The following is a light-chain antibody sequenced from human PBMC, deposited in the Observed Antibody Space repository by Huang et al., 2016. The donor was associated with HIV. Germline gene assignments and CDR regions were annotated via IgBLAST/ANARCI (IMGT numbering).Light chain of an antibody. J-gene: IGKJ1*01. Sequence: AIQLTQSPSSLSASVGDRVTITCRASQGISSALAWYQQKPGKAPKLLIYDASSLESGVLSRFSGSGSGTDFTLTISSLQPEDFATYYCQQFNNYPRTFGQGTKVEIK. CDR1: QGISSA. CDR2: DAS. V-gene: IGKV1D-13*01. CDR3: QQFNNYPRT.